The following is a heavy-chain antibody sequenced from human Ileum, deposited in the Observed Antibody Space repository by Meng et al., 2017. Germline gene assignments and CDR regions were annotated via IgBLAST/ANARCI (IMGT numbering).Heavy chain of an antibody. CDR2: ISSSGSTI. V-gene: IGHV3-11*04. Sequence: GESLMTSCAASGFTYSDSYISRIRQAPVTGLEWVSYISSSGSTIYYADSVKGRFTITRTNAKNSLYLQMNSLRVEDTAVYYCARDPSGILGTTWRWNYYFDSWGQGTLVTVSS. CDR1: GFTYSDSY. J-gene: IGHJ4*02. D-gene: IGHD1-26*01. CDR3: ARDPSGILGTTWRWNYYFDS.